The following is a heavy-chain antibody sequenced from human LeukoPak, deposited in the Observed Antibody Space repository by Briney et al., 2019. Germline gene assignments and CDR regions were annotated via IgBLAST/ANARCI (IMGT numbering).Heavy chain of an antibody. CDR1: GDTFTGYY. V-gene: IGHV1-2*02. D-gene: IGHD3-16*02. CDR2: INPNSGGT. CDR3: ARDQVYDYVWGRYRRKAKQTFDY. J-gene: IGHJ4*02. Sequence: GASVKVSCKASGDTFTGYYMHWVRQAPGQGLEWMGWINPNSGGTNYAQKFQGRVTMTRDTSISTAYMELSRLRSDDTAVYYCARDQVYDYVWGRYRRKAKQTFDYWGQRTLVTVSS.